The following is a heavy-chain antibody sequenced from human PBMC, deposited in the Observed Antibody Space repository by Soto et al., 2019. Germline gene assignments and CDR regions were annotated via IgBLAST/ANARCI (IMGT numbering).Heavy chain of an antibody. V-gene: IGHV3-30-3*01. Sequence: PGGSLRLSCAASGFTFSSYAMHWVRQAPGKGLEWVADISYDGSNKYYANSVKGRFTISRDNSKNTLYLQMNSLRAEDTAVYYCASGHTMIVVGPFDYWGQGTLVTVS. CDR1: GFTFSSYA. CDR2: ISYDGSNK. CDR3: ASGHTMIVVGPFDY. J-gene: IGHJ4*02. D-gene: IGHD3-22*01.